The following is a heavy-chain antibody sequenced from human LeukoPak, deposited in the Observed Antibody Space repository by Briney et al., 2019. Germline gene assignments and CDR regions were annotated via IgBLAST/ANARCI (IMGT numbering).Heavy chain of an antibody. Sequence: GGSLRLSCAASGFTFSSYSMNWVRQAPGKGLEWVSSISSSSTYIYYADSVKGRFTISRDNAKNSLHLQMNSLRAEDAAVYYCARNRYGSSLDAFDIWGQGTVVTVSS. D-gene: IGHD6-13*01. CDR2: ISSSSTYI. CDR1: GFTFSSYS. J-gene: IGHJ3*02. V-gene: IGHV3-21*01. CDR3: ARNRYGSSLDAFDI.